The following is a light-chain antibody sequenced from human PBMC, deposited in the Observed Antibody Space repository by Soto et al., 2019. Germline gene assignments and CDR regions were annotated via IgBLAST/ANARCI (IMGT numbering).Light chain of an antibody. J-gene: IGLJ3*02. V-gene: IGLV6-57*01. CDR3: QSYDSSNHGV. CDR2: EDN. CDR1: SGSIASNY. Sequence: NFMLTQPHSVSESPGKTVTISRTRSSGSIASNYVQWYQQRPGSSPTTVIYEDNQRPSGVPDRFSGSIDSSSNSASLTISGLKTEDEADYYCQSYDSSNHGVFGGGTKLTVL.